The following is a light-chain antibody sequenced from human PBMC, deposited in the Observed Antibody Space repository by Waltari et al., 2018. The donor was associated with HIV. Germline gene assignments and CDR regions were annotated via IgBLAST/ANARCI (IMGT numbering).Light chain of an antibody. V-gene: IGKV1-39*01. CDR3: QQSDSAPYT. CDR2: AAS. Sequence: DIQMTQSPSSLSASVGDRVTITCRASQSIRIYLNWYQQKPGKAPNLLIYAASNLQSGVPSRFSGSGSGTDFTLTISSLQPEDFATYYCQQSDSAPYTFGQGTKLEIK. CDR1: QSIRIY. J-gene: IGKJ2*01.